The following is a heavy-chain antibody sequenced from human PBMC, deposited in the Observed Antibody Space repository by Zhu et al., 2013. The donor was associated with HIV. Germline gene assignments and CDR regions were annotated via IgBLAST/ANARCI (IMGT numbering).Heavy chain of an antibody. Sequence: QVQLVQSGAEVKKPGSSVKVSCKASGGTFSSYTISWVRQAPGQGLEWMGRIIPILGIANYAQKFQGRVTITADKSTSTAYMELSSLRSEDTAVYYCAYCSSTSCYIGRYYYYGMDVWGQGTTVTVSS. CDR2: IIPILGIA. J-gene: IGHJ6*02. CDR3: AYCSSTSCYIGRYYYYGMDV. D-gene: IGHD2-2*02. V-gene: IGHV1-69*02. CDR1: GGTFSSYT.